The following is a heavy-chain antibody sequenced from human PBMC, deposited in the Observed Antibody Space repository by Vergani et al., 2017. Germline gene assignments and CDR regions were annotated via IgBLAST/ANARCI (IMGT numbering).Heavy chain of an antibody. V-gene: IGHV4-4*02. CDR3: AGSRGGYDFWGGSRLFDY. Sequence: QVQLQESGPGLVKPSGTLSLTCAVSGGSISSSNWWSWVRQPPGKGLEWIGEIYHSGSTNYNPSLKSRVTISVDKSKNQFSLKLSTVTAADTAVYYCAGSRGGYDFWGGSRLFDYWGQGTLVTVSS. CDR2: IYHSGST. D-gene: IGHD3-3*01. J-gene: IGHJ4*02. CDR1: GGSISSSNW.